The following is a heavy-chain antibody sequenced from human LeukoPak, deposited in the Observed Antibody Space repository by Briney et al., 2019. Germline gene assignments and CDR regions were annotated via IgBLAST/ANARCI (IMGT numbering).Heavy chain of an antibody. J-gene: IGHJ4*02. CDR2: IYPGDSDT. CDR1: GYSFTSYW. CDR3: ARGLGYCSSTSCPYFDY. Sequence: HGESLKISCKSSGYSFTSYWIGWVRQMPGKGLEWMGIIYPGDSDTRYSPSFQGQVTISADKSISTAYLQWSSLKASDTAMYYCARGLGYCSSTSCPYFDYWGQGTLVTVSS. D-gene: IGHD2-2*01. V-gene: IGHV5-51*01.